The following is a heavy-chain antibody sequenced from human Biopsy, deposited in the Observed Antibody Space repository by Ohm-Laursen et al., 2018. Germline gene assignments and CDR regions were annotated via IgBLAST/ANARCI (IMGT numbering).Heavy chain of an antibody. CDR2: ISSSSDNI. Sequence: SLRLSCAASGFTLSSYSMNWVRQTPGKGLEWVSTISSSSDNIYYVDSVKGRFTISRDNAQNSLYLQMNSLRAEDTAVYYCARSLCTSGIAAIYYYGIDVWGQGTTVTVSS. CDR1: GFTLSSYS. D-gene: IGHD3-10*01. V-gene: IGHV3-21*01. J-gene: IGHJ6*02. CDR3: ARSLCTSGIAAIYYYGIDV.